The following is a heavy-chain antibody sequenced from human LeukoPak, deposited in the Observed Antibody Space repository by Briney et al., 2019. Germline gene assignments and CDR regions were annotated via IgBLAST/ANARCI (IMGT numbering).Heavy chain of an antibody. J-gene: IGHJ4*02. D-gene: IGHD2-2*01. Sequence: TGGSLRLSCAAAGFTFSSYWMSWVRQAPGKGLEWVANIKRDGSEKYYVDSVKGRFTISRDNSKNTLYLQMNSLRAEDTAIYYCAKVSTSSETMTFDYWGQGTLVTVSS. CDR1: GFTFSSYW. CDR3: AKVSTSSETMTFDY. CDR2: IKRDGSEK. V-gene: IGHV3-7*05.